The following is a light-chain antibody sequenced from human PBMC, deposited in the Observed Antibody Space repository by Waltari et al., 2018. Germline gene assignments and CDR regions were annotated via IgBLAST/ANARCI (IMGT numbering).Light chain of an antibody. V-gene: IGLV1-44*01. J-gene: IGLJ3*02. CDR3: ASWDDSLNGHWV. CDR1: SSNLGNNV. Sequence: QSVLTQPPSASGTPGQRVTISCSGTSSNLGNNVVNWYQQVPGTAPKLLNYGNDLRASGVPDRFAAAKSGTSASLAISGLQSEDEAEYYCASWDDSLNGHWVFGGGTKVTVL. CDR2: GND.